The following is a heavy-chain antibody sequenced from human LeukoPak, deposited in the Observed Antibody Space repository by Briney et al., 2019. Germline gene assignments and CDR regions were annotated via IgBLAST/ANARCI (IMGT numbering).Heavy chain of an antibody. Sequence: PGGSLRLSCAASGFAFSSYAMHWVRQVPGKGLEYVSAISSGGGSTYYANSVKGRFTISRDDSKNTLYLQMGSLRAEDTAVYYCAKDQGDEDDYVWGSYRPGRLAGLSGYWGQGTLVTVSS. D-gene: IGHD3-16*02. V-gene: IGHV3-64*01. CDR2: ISSGGGST. J-gene: IGHJ4*02. CDR3: AKDQGDEDDYVWGSYRPGRLAGLSGY. CDR1: GFAFSSYA.